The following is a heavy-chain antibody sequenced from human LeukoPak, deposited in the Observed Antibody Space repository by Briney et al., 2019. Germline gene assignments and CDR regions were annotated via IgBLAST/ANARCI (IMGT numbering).Heavy chain of an antibody. CDR1: GGSISSYY. CDR2: IYTSGST. CDR3: ARATLVRGVFTFDY. D-gene: IGHD3-10*01. J-gene: IGHJ4*02. V-gene: IGHV4-4*07. Sequence: SETLSLTCTVSGGSISSYYWSWIRQPAGKGLEWIGRIYTSGSTNYNPSLKSRVTISLDTSMNQFSLKLSSVTAADTAVFYCARATLVRGVFTFDYWGQGTLVTVSS.